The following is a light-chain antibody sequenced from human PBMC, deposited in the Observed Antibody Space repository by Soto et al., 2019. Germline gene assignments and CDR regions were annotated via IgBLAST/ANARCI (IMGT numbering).Light chain of an antibody. CDR3: CSYAGSSTPVV. CDR2: EGS. CDR1: SRDVGSYNL. J-gene: IGLJ2*01. V-gene: IGLV2-23*01. Sequence: QSALTQPASVSGSPGQSITISCTGTSRDVGSYNLVSWYQQHPGKAPKLMIYEGSKRPSGVSNRFSGSKSGNTASLTISGLQAEDEADYYCCSYAGSSTPVVFVGGTKLTVL.